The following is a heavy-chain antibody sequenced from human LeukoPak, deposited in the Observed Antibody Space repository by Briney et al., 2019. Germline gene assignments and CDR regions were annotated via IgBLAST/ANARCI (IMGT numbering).Heavy chain of an antibody. D-gene: IGHD3-9*01. V-gene: IGHV4-59*01. CDR2: IYYSGST. CDR1: GGSISSYY. J-gene: IGHJ4*02. CDR3: TRREDRGVRLTPPDY. Sequence: SETLSLTCTVSGGSISSYYWSWIRQPPGKGLEWIGYIYYSGSTNYNPSLKSRVTISVDTSKNQFSLKLSSVTAADTAVYYCTRREDRGVRLTPPDYWGQGTLVTVSS.